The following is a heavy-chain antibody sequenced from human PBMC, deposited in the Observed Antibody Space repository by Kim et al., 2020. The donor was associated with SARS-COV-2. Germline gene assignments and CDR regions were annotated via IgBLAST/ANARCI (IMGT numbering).Heavy chain of an antibody. CDR3: ARVSFAGVRFLEWLPPHYYGMDV. J-gene: IGHJ6*02. CDR2: INHSGST. CDR1: GGSFSGYY. V-gene: IGHV4-34*01. Sequence: SETLSLTCAVYGGSFSGYYWSWIRQPPGKGLEWIGEINHSGSTNYNPSLKSRVTISVDTSKNQFSLKLSSVTAADTAVYYRARVSFAGVRFLEWLPPHYYGMDVWGQGTTVTVSS. D-gene: IGHD3-3*01.